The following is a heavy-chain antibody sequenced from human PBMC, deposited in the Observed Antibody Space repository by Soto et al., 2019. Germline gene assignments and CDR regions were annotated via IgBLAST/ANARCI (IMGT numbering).Heavy chain of an antibody. J-gene: IGHJ6*02. CDR3: ASSGNNSGSYSSLYYYGMDV. CDR1: GCTSSSYA. Sequence: ASVKVSCRASGCTSSSYAISWVRQAPEQGLEWMGGIIPIFGTANYEQKFQGRVTSTADESTSTAYMELSSLRSEETAVYYCASSGNNSGSYSSLYYYGMDVWGQGTTVTVYS. D-gene: IGHD1-26*01. CDR2: IIPIFGTA. V-gene: IGHV1-69*13.